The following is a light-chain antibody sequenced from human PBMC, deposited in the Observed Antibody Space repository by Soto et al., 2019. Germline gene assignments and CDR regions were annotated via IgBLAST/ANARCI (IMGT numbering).Light chain of an antibody. CDR3: QQRKT. CDR1: QTISSW. V-gene: IGKV3-11*01. CDR2: DAS. Sequence: TQSPSTLSGSVGDRVTITCRASQTISSWLAWYQQKPGQAPRLLISDASNRATGVPARFSGSGSGTDFTLTISSLEPADFAVYYCQQRKTFGGGTKVDIK. J-gene: IGKJ4*01.